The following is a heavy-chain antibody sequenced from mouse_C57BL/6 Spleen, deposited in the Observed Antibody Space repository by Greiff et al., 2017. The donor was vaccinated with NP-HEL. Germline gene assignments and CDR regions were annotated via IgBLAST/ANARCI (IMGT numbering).Heavy chain of an antibody. D-gene: IGHD1-1*01. J-gene: IGHJ2*01. CDR2: ISSGGSYT. CDR3: ARPYGSVFDY. Sequence: EVQVVESGGDLVKPGGSLKLSCAASGFTFSSYGMSWVRQTPDKRLEWVATISSGGSYTYYPDSVKGRFTISRDNAKNTLYLQMSSLKSEDTAMYYCARPYGSVFDYWGQGTTLTVSS. CDR1: GFTFSSYG. V-gene: IGHV5-6*01.